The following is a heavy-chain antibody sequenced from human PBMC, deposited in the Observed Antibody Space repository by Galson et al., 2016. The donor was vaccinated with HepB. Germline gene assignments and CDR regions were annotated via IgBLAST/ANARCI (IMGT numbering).Heavy chain of an antibody. CDR2: IHTSGST. V-gene: IGHV4-61*02. J-gene: IGHJ6*04. CDR3: ARSSKYYGMDV. CDR1: GGSISSDSYY. Sequence: TLSLTCTVSGGSISSDSYYWSWIRQPAGKGLEWIGRIHTSGSTNYNPSLKSRVTISVDTSKNQFSLKVNSVTAADTAVYYCARSSKYYGMDVWGKGTTVTVSS.